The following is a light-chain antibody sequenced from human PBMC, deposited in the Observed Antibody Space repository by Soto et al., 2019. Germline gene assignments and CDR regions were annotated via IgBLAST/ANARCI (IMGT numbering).Light chain of an antibody. CDR1: HDIGNS. J-gene: IGKJ1*01. CDR3: QQYGSSPAT. V-gene: IGKV1-33*01. Sequence: DIQMTQSPPSXSASVGDRVTITCQASHDIGNSLNWYQDKPGQAPKLVIYDAYNLETGVPSTFSGNGYGTDFTFTISSLRPEDIAVYYCQQYGSSPATVGQGTKVEIK. CDR2: DAY.